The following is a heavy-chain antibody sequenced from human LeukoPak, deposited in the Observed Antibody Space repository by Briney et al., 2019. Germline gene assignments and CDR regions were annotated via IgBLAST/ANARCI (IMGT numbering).Heavy chain of an antibody. V-gene: IGHV4-38-2*02. CDR1: GYSISSGYY. CDR3: ARGDCSSTICYSPMDV. CDR2: IYRSGST. J-gene: IGHJ6*03. Sequence: SETLSLTCTVSGYSISSGYYWVWIRQPPGKGLEWIGSIYRSGSTNYNPSLKSRVTISVDTSKNQFSPKVNSVTAADTAVYYCARGDCSSTICYSPMDVWGKGTTVTVSS. D-gene: IGHD2-2*01.